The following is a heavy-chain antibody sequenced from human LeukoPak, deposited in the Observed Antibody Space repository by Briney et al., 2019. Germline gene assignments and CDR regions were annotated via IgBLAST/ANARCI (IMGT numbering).Heavy chain of an antibody. Sequence: GGSLRLSCVASGFSFSRYWMYWVRQAPGKGLVWVSRINSDGSSTSNADSVKGRFTISRDNAKNTLYLQMNSLRAEDTAVYYCTTLAASGWSDYWGQGTLITVSS. CDR2: INSDGSST. CDR3: TTLAASGWSDY. J-gene: IGHJ4*02. CDR1: GFSFSRYW. D-gene: IGHD6-19*01. V-gene: IGHV3-74*01.